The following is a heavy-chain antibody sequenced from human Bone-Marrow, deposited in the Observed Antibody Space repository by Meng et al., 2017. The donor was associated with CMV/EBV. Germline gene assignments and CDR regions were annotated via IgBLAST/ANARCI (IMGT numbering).Heavy chain of an antibody. CDR3: ARDRGAASGI. CDR2: IDSSGGKI. D-gene: IGHD1-26*01. J-gene: IGHJ4*02. Sequence: GGSLRLSCAASGFILSDYYMSWTRQAPGKGLEWISYIDSSGGKISYIDSVQGRFTISRDNPKNSVYLQMNSLRVEDSGVYYCARDRGAASGIWGQGTLVTVSS. CDR1: GFILSDYY. V-gene: IGHV3-11*01.